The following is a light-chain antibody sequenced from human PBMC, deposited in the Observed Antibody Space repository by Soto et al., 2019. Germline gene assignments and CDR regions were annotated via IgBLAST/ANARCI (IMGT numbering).Light chain of an antibody. CDR3: SSYTTSSTVA. V-gene: IGLV2-14*01. J-gene: IGLJ2*01. CDR1: SSDIGGYNY. CDR2: EVS. Sequence: QSVLTQSASVSGPPGQSITISCTGTSSDIGGYNYVSWYQQHPDKAPKLMIFEVSNRPSGVSNRFSGSKSGNTASLTISGLLPEDEADYYCSSYTTSSTVAFGGGTKLTVL.